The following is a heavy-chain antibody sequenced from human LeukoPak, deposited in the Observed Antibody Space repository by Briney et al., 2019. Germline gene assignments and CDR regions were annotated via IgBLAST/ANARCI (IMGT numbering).Heavy chain of an antibody. CDR3: AKDDAGVRYQD. CDR1: GFTFSIHG. D-gene: IGHD3-9*01. Sequence: GGSLRLSCAVSGFTFSIHGMNWVRQAPAKGREWVSGISGSGDITFYADSAKGRFPIPRHNSKNTLHRQMNSLRPEDTAGFHCAKDDAGVRYQDWSQGTLVTVYS. J-gene: IGHJ4*02. V-gene: IGHV3-23*01. CDR2: ISGSGDIT.